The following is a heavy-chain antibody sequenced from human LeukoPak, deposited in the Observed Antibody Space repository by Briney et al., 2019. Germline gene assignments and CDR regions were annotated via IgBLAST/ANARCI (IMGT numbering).Heavy chain of an antibody. D-gene: IGHD2-21*02. CDR1: GFTFSNHF. Sequence: PGGSLRLSCVGSGFTFSNHFMRWARQAPGKGLEWVATIKQDGSEAYYVDSVKGRFTMSRDNAKNSIYMQMNSLRVEDTAMYYCARGVTGTFDYWGQGTLVTVSS. CDR2: IKQDGSEA. V-gene: IGHV3-7*04. J-gene: IGHJ4*02. CDR3: ARGVTGTFDY.